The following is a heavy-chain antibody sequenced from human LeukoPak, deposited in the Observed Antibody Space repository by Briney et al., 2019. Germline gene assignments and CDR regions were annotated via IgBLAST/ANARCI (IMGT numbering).Heavy chain of an antibody. CDR3: AREHGSYLYYFDY. V-gene: IGHV1-69*13. J-gene: IGHJ4*02. Sequence: SVKVSCKASGGTFSSYAISWVRQAPGQGLEWMGGIIPIFGTANYAQKLQGRVTITADESTSTAYMELSSLRSEDTAVYYCAREHGSYLYYFDYWGQGTLVTVSS. CDR1: GGTFSSYA. CDR2: IIPIFGTA. D-gene: IGHD1-26*01.